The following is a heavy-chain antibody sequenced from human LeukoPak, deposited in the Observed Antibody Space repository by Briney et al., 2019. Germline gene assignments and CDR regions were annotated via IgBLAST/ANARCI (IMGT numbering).Heavy chain of an antibody. D-gene: IGHD6-19*01. V-gene: IGHV6-1*01. CDR1: GDSVSSNNGA. CDR2: TYYRSKWHY. CDR3: TRDEGNTGWYTFGY. J-gene: IGHJ4*02. Sequence: PSQTLSLTCAISGDSVSSNNGAWNWVRQSPSRGLEWLGRTYYRSKWHYDYAVSLKGRITINPDTSNNQFSLQLNSVTPEDTAVYYCTRDEGNTGWYTFGYWGQGTLVTVSS.